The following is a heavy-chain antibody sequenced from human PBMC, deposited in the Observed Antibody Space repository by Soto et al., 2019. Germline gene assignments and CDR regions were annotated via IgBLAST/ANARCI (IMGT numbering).Heavy chain of an antibody. J-gene: IGHJ4*02. CDR1: GGSISTYY. CDR2: VYYSGYT. Sequence: QVQLQESGPGLVKPSETLSLTCTVSGGSISTYYWNWIRQPPGEGLEWIGYVYYSGYTSYNPSLKSRVPTSIDTSKNQFSLKLSSVTAADTAVYYCARMGPSYCSGATCYSEGVWIDSWGQGILVTVSS. D-gene: IGHD2-15*01. V-gene: IGHV4-59*01. CDR3: ARMGPSYCSGATCYSEGVWIDS.